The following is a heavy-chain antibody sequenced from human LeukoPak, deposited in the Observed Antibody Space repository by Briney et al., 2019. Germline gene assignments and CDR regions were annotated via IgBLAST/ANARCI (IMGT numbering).Heavy chain of an antibody. CDR2: ISGDGGST. CDR1: GFTFTSYV. J-gene: IGHJ5*02. D-gene: IGHD3-22*01. Sequence: GGSLRLSCTASGFTFTSYVMTWVRQAPGKGLEWLSTISGDGGSTFYADSVRGRFTVSRDNSKDTLYLQMNILRAEDTAFYYCARQPHRGYSDTSGYYSDSDLWGQGTLVTVSP. V-gene: IGHV3-23*01. CDR3: ARQPHRGYSDTSGYYSDSDL.